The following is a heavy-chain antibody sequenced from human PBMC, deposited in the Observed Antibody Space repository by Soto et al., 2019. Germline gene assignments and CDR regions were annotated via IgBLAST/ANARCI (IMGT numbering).Heavy chain of an antibody. CDR2: INHSGST. CDR1: GGSFSGYY. D-gene: IGHD2-2*01. CDR3: ARGRGQLDIVVVPAAIGYFDY. Sequence: QVQLQQWGAGLLKPSETLSLTCAVYGGSFSGYYWSWIRQPPGKGLEWIGEINHSGSTNYNPSLKSRVTLSVDTSKNQFSLKLSSVTAADTAVYYCARGRGQLDIVVVPAAIGYFDYWGQGTLVTVSS. J-gene: IGHJ4*02. V-gene: IGHV4-34*01.